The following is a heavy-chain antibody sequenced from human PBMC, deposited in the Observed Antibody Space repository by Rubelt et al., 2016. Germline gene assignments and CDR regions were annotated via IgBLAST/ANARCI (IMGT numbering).Heavy chain of an antibody. CDR2: INPNGGGT. Sequence: QVQLVQSGAEVKKPGASVKVSCKASGYTFTDYFMHWVRQAPGQGLEWMGRINPNGGGTDYAQEFQGRVTMTRDTSISTAYMGLGRLGSDDTAVYYCATVKHLSLESWGQGTLVTVSS. CDR1: GYTFTDYF. V-gene: IGHV1-2*06. J-gene: IGHJ4*02. CDR3: ATVKHLSLES.